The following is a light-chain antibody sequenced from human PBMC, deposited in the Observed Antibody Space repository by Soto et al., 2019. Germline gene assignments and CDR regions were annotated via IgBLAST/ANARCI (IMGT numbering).Light chain of an antibody. CDR1: SSNIGAGYD. V-gene: IGLV1-40*01. CDR2: ADT. J-gene: IGLJ1*01. Sequence: QSVLTQPPSVSGAPGQRVTIPCNGSSSNIGAGYDVHWYQQLPGASPKLLIYADTSRPSGVPGRFSGSKSGTLASLAITGLQADDEADYYCQSYDKSLSGLFVFGPGTKLTVL. CDR3: QSYDKSLSGLFV.